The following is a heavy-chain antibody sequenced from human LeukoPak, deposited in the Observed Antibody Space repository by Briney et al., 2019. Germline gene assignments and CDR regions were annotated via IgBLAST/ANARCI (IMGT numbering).Heavy chain of an antibody. J-gene: IGHJ2*01. Sequence: SETLSLTCTVSGGSLSSYYWSWIRQPPGKGLEWIGYIYYSGSNNYNPSLKNRVTISVNTSKNQFSLKLSSVTAADTAVYYCAKRNYDILTGYLNPYWYFDLWGRGTLVTVSS. V-gene: IGHV4-59*08. CDR1: GGSLSSYY. CDR3: AKRNYDILTGYLNPYWYFDL. CDR2: IYYSGSN. D-gene: IGHD3-9*01.